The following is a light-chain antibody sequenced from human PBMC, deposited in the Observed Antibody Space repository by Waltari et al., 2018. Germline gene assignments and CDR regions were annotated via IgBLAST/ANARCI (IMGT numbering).Light chain of an antibody. CDR1: QSIGGH. Sequence: DIQITQSPSSLSASVGGSVAITCRASQSIGGHLNWYQHKPGKAPKLLMFAVSSLHSGVPSRFSGSSSAPEFTLTIDNLQPEDFATYYCLQGYYYHTFGQGTKLEVK. CDR2: AVS. V-gene: IGKV1-39*01. J-gene: IGKJ2*01. CDR3: LQGYYYHT.